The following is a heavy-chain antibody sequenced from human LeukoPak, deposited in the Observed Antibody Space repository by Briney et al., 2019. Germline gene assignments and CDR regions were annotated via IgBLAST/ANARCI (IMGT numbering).Heavy chain of an antibody. Sequence: QASETLSLTCAVYGGSFSGYYWSWIRQPPGKGLEWIGEINHSGSTNYNPSLKSRVTISVDTSKNQFSLKLSSVTAADTAVYYCARLQQLAPYYYYYYMDVWGKGTTVTVSS. CDR3: ARLQQLAPYYYYYYMDV. CDR1: GGSFSGYY. V-gene: IGHV4-34*01. J-gene: IGHJ6*03. CDR2: INHSGST. D-gene: IGHD6-13*01.